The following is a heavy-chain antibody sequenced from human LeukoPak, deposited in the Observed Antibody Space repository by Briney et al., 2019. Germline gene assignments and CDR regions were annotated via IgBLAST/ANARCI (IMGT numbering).Heavy chain of an antibody. D-gene: IGHD6-13*01. Sequence: SETLSLTCTVSGGSISSSSYYWSWIRQPPGKGLEWIGYIYYSGSTNYNPSLKSRVTISVDTSKNQFSLKLSSVTAADTAVYYCARDRRRIAAAATGWFDPWGQGTLVTVSS. CDR3: ARDRRRIAAAATGWFDP. CDR1: GGSISSSSYY. CDR2: IYYSGST. V-gene: IGHV4-61*01. J-gene: IGHJ5*02.